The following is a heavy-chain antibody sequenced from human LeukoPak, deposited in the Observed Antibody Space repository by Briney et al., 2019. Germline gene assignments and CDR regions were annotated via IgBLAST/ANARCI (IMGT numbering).Heavy chain of an antibody. CDR1: GYTFTSYY. V-gene: IGHV1-46*01. Sequence: ASVKVSCKASGYTFTSYYMHWVRQAPGQGLEWMGIINPSGGSTSYAQKFQGRVTMTRDTSTSTVYMELSSLRSDDTAVYYCARVETGTPHYYYYMDVWGKGTTVTVSS. J-gene: IGHJ6*03. D-gene: IGHD1-1*01. CDR3: ARVETGTPHYYYYMDV. CDR2: INPSGGST.